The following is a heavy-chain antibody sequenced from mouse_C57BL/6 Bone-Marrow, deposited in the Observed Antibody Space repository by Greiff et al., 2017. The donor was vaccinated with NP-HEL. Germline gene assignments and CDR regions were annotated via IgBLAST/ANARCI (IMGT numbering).Heavy chain of an antibody. V-gene: IGHV1-19*01. D-gene: IGHD3-1*01. J-gene: IGHJ3*01. CDR3: ARKGYFAWFAY. CDR2: INPYNGGT. Sequence: EVQLQQSGPVLVKPGASVKMSCKASGYTFTDYYMNWVKQSHGKSLEWIGVINPYNGGTSYNQKFKGKATLTVDKSSSTAYMELNSLTSEDSAVDYCARKGYFAWFAYWGQGTLVTVSA. CDR1: GYTFTDYY.